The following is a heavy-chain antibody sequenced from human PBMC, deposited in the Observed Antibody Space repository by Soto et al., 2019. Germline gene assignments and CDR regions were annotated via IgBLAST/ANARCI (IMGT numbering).Heavy chain of an antibody. J-gene: IGHJ4*02. CDR2: INGDGSST. D-gene: IGHD6-19*01. V-gene: IGHV3-74*01. CDR1: GFTFSTYW. CDR3: ARYPVPGNGGY. Sequence: EVQLVQSGGGLVQPGGSLRLSCAASGFTFSTYWMHWVRQAPGKGLVWVSRINGDGSSTNYADSVKGRFTISRDNAKNTLYLQMDSLRGEDTAVYYCARYPVPGNGGYWGQGTLVTVSS.